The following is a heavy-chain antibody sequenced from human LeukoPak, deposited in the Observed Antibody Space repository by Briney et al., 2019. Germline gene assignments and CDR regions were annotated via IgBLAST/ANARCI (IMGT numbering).Heavy chain of an antibody. D-gene: IGHD2-21*02. CDR3: ARHRVGTGAAAVYYYYMDV. J-gene: IGHJ6*03. CDR2: IYPGDSDT. Sequence: GESLKISCKGSGYSFTSYWIGWVRQMPGKGLEWMGIIYPGDSDTRYSPSFQGQVTISADKSISTAYLQWSSLKASDTAIYYCARHRVGTGAAAVYYYYMDVWGKGTTVTVSS. V-gene: IGHV5-51*01. CDR1: GYSFTSYW.